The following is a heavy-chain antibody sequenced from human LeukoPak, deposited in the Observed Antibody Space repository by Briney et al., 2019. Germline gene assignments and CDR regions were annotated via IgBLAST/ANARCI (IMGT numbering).Heavy chain of an antibody. Sequence: PGESLKISCRASGYSFSTNWIGWVRQMPGKGLEWMGIIYPGDSDTRYSPAFQGQVTISADKSITTAYLQWSTLKASDNAMYYCARGGITFGLDYWGQGTLVTVSS. CDR2: IYPGDSDT. V-gene: IGHV5-51*01. CDR3: ARGGITFGLDY. CDR1: GYSFSTNW. J-gene: IGHJ4*02. D-gene: IGHD3/OR15-3a*01.